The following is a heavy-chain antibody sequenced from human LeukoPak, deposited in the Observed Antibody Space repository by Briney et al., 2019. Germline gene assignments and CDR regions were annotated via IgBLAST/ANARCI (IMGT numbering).Heavy chain of an antibody. J-gene: IGHJ6*03. CDR1: GFTVSSNY. Sequence: GGSLRLSCAASGFTVSSNYMSWVRQAPGRGLEWVSVIYSGGSTYYADSVKGRFTISRDNSKNTLYLQMNSLRAEDTAVYYCARVGGGSKSYYYMDVWGKGTTVTVSS. CDR2: IYSGGST. D-gene: IGHD4-11*01. V-gene: IGHV3-53*01. CDR3: ARVGGGSKSYYYMDV.